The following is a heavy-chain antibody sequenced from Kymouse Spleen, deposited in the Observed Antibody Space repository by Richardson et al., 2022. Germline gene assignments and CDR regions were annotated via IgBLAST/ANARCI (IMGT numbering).Heavy chain of an antibody. J-gene: IGHJ4*02. CDR3: TTEDDILTGYYPFDY. Sequence: EVQLVESGGGLVKPGGSLRLSCAASGFTFSNAWMSWVRQAPGKGLEWVGRIKSKTDGGTTDYAAPVKGRFTISRDDSKNTLYLQMNSLKTEDTAVYYCTTEDDILTGYYPFDYWGQGTLVTVSS. D-gene: IGHD3-9*01. V-gene: IGHV3-15*01. CDR1: GFTFSNAW. CDR2: IKSKTDGGTT.